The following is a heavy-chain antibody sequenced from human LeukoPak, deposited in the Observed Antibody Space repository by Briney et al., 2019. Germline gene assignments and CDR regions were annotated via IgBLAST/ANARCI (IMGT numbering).Heavy chain of an antibody. Sequence: SETLSLTCTVSGGSISGFYWNWIRQPPGKGLEWIGYVYYSGNTNYNPSLMSRVTISLDTSKNQFSLKLSSVTAADTAVYYCASRAVAGPFDYWGQGTLVTVSS. CDR2: VYYSGNT. J-gene: IGHJ4*02. CDR3: ASRAVAGPFDY. D-gene: IGHD6-19*01. V-gene: IGHV4-59*08. CDR1: GGSISGFY.